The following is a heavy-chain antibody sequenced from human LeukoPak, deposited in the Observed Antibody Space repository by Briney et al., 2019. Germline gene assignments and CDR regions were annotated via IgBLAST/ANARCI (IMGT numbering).Heavy chain of an antibody. Sequence: GGSLRLSCAASGFTFSDYYMSWIRQAPGKGLEWVSYISSSGSTIYYADSVKGRFTISRDNAKNSLYLQMNSLRAEDTAVYYCARGLPEWERLSHYFDYWGQGTLVTVSS. J-gene: IGHJ4*02. D-gene: IGHD1-26*01. CDR2: ISSSGSTI. CDR3: ARGLPEWERLSHYFDY. V-gene: IGHV3-11*01. CDR1: GFTFSDYY.